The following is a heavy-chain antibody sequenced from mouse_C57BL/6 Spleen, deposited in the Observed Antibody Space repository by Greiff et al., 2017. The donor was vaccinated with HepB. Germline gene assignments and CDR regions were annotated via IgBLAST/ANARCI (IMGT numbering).Heavy chain of an antibody. CDR3: AREGVITTVPYYFDY. CDR1: GYTFTSYW. J-gene: IGHJ2*01. D-gene: IGHD1-1*01. V-gene: IGHV1-64*01. Sequence: VQLQQPGAELVKPGAPVKLSCKASGYTFTSYWMHWVKQRPGQGLEWIGMIHPNSGSTNYNEKFKSKATLTVDKSSSTAYMQLSSLTSEDSAVYYCAREGVITTVPYYFDYWGQGTTLTVSS. CDR2: IHPNSGST.